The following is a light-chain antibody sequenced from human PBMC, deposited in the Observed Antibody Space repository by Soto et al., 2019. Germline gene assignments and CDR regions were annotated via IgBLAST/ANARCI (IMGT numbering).Light chain of an antibody. CDR1: QSVSSY. CDR3: QQRSKWPLT. Sequence: EIVWTQSPATLSLSPGERATLACRASQSVSSYLAWYQQKPGQAPRLLIYDASNRATGIPARFSGSGSGTDFPRIVSSLEPDDFAVSYFQQRSKWPLTFGGGTKVEIK. V-gene: IGKV3-11*01. CDR2: DAS. J-gene: IGKJ4*01.